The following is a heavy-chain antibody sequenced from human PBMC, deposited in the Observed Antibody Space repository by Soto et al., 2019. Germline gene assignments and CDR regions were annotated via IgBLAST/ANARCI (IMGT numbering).Heavy chain of an antibody. J-gene: IGHJ4*02. CDR1: GGSISTVDYW. V-gene: IGHV4-30-4*01. CDR2: IYDGGRP. CDR3: VRGPSGDKVDS. Sequence: QVQLQESGPGLVKPSQTLSLTCTVSGGSISTVDYWWSWIRQSPDMGLEWIGHIYDGGRPYNNPSLESRVTMSVDTSKSQLSLTLSSVSAADTAVYYCVRGPSGDKVDSWGQGTLVTVSS. D-gene: IGHD7-27*01.